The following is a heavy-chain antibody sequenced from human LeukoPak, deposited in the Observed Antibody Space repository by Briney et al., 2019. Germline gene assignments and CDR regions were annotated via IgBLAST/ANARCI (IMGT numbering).Heavy chain of an antibody. CDR1: GFIFSSYW. V-gene: IGHV3-7*03. J-gene: IGHJ4*02. CDR2: INQDGSEK. CDR3: ARSYGGNVFDY. D-gene: IGHD4-23*01. Sequence: GGSLRLSCAASGFIFSSYWMSWVRQAPGTGLEWVANINQDGSEKYYVDSVKGRFTISRDNAKNSLYLQMTSLRAEDTAVYYCARSYGGNVFDYWGQGTLVTVSS.